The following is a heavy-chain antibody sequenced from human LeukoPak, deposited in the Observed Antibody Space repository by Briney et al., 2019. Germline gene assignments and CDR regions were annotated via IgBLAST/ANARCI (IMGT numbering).Heavy chain of an antibody. Sequence: PSETLSLTCTVSGGSISSYYWSWIRQPPGKGLEWIGYIYYSGSTNYNPSLKSRVTISVDTSKNQFSLKLSSVTAADTAVYYCARHVSGWYDWFDPWGQGTLVTVSS. CDR2: IYYSGST. CDR3: ARHVSGWYDWFDP. D-gene: IGHD6-19*01. V-gene: IGHV4-59*08. J-gene: IGHJ5*02. CDR1: GGSISSYY.